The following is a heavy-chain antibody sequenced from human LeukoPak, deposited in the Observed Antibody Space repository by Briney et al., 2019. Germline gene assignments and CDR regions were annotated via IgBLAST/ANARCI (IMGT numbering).Heavy chain of an antibody. CDR2: INHSGST. D-gene: IGHD3-10*01. V-gene: IGHV4-34*01. CDR3: ARHAPGRITMVRGVPMGLNY. J-gene: IGHJ4*02. Sequence: TSETLSLTCAVYGGSFSGYYWSWIRQPPGKGLEWIGEINHSGSTNYNPSLKSRVTISVDTSKNQFSLKLSSVTAADTAVYYCARHAPGRITMVRGVPMGLNYWGQGTLVTVSS. CDR1: GGSFSGYY.